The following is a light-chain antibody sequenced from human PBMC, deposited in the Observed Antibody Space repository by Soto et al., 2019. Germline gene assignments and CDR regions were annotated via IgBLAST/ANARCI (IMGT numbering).Light chain of an antibody. CDR1: QSINRR. CDR3: QEYNTYSWA. Sequence: DIQMSQSPSTLSASIGDSVTITCRASQSINRRLAWYQQKPGRAPKLLIYDASSLQSGVPSRFSGSGSGTEFALTITSLQPDDFATYHCQEYNTYSWAFGQGTKVDIK. CDR2: DAS. V-gene: IGKV1-5*01. J-gene: IGKJ1*01.